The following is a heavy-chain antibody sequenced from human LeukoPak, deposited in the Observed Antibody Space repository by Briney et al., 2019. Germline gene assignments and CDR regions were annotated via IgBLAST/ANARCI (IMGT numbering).Heavy chain of an antibody. CDR2: IYTSGST. D-gene: IGHD5-18*01. V-gene: IGHV4-4*07. CDR1: GGSISSYY. J-gene: IGHJ4*02. Sequence: SETLSLTCTVSGGSISSYYWSWIRQPAGKGLEWIGRIYTSGSTNYNPSLKSRVTMSVDTSKNQFSLKLSSVTAADTAVYYCARDSRGFLDTAMVYFDYWGQGTLVTVSS. CDR3: ARDSRGFLDTAMVYFDY.